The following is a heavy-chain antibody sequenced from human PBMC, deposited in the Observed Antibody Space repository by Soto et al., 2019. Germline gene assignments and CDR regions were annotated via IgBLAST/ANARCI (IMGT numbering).Heavy chain of an antibody. J-gene: IGHJ4*02. CDR1: GFSLSTSGVG. V-gene: IGHV2-5*02. CDR2: IYWDDDK. Sequence: QITLKESGPTLVKPTQTLTLTCTFSGFSLSTSGVGVGWIRQPPGKALEWLALIYWDDDKRYSPSLKSRLTITKDTSKNQVVLTMTNMDPVDTATYYCARKTIPRGEVLAFDYWGQGTLVTVSS. CDR3: ARKTIPRGEVLAFDY. D-gene: IGHD3-10*01.